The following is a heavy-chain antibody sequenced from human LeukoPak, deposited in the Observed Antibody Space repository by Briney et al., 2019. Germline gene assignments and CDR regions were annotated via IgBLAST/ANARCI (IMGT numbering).Heavy chain of an antibody. Sequence: GESLKISCKGSGYSFTSYWIGWVRQMPGKRLEGMGIIYPGDSDTRDSPSFQGQVTISADKSISTAYLQWSSLKASDTAMYYCARHFSITMVPGLGRSYYGMDVWGQGTTVTVSS. D-gene: IGHD3-10*01. V-gene: IGHV5-51*01. CDR3: ARHFSITMVPGLGRSYYGMDV. CDR2: IYPGDSDT. CDR1: GYSFTSYW. J-gene: IGHJ6*02.